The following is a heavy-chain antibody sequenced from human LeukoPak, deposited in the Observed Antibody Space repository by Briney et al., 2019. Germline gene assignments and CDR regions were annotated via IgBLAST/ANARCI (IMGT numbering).Heavy chain of an antibody. CDR3: ARDSGGYYDSSTYFDI. V-gene: IGHV3-21*01. J-gene: IGHJ3*02. CDR2: ISSSSSYI. CDR1: GFTFSSYS. D-gene: IGHD3-22*01. Sequence: GGSLRLSCAASGFTFSSYSMNWVRQAPGKGLEWVSSISSSSSYIYYADSVKGRFTISRDNAKNSLYLQMNSLRAEDTAVYYCARDSGGYYDSSTYFDIWGQGTMVTVSS.